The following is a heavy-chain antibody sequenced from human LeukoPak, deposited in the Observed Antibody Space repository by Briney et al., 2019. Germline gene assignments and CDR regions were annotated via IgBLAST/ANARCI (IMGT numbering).Heavy chain of an antibody. CDR1: GFTFSSYA. CDR3: AKYGSSPLLGYFDL. V-gene: IGHV3-23*01. Sequence: GGSLRLSCAASGFTFSSYAMSWVRQTPGKGLEWVSAISGSGGSTYYADSVKGRFTISRDNSKNTLYLQMNSLRAEDTAVYYCAKYGSSPLLGYFDLWGRGTLVTVSS. J-gene: IGHJ2*01. CDR2: ISGSGGST. D-gene: IGHD6-13*01.